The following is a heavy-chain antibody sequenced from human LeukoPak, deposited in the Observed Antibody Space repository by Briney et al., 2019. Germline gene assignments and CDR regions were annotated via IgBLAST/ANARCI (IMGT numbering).Heavy chain of an antibody. Sequence: GGSLILSCAASGFTFSVSAIHWVRQASGKGLEGVGRIKTKADNYATAYAASVKGRFTISRDDSKNTAYLQMNSLKIEDTAVYYCTHPAYYYGLDVWGKGTTVTVSS. D-gene: IGHD6-25*01. CDR1: GFTFSVSA. CDR3: THPAYYYGLDV. J-gene: IGHJ6*04. CDR2: IKTKADNYAT. V-gene: IGHV3-73*01.